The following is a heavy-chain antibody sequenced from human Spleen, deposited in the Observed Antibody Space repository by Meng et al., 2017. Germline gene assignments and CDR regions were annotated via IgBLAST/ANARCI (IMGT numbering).Heavy chain of an antibody. V-gene: IGHV4-4*02. D-gene: IGHD5-18*01. CDR2: IYHSGST. CDR3: ARTADRGYSYGC. Sequence: VELRESAPGRVTPSGTLSLTCAVSGGYISSSNWCSWVRQPPGKGLEWIGEIYHSGSTNYNPSLKSRVTISVDKSKNQFSLKLSSVTAADTAVYYCARTADRGYSYGCWGQGTLVTVSS. CDR1: GGYISSSNW. J-gene: IGHJ4*02.